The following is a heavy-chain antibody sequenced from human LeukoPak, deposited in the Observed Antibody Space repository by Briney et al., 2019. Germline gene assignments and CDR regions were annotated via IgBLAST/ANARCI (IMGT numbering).Heavy chain of an antibody. V-gene: IGHV3-74*01. J-gene: IGHJ4*02. CDR2: INTDGSST. CDR1: GFTFSRYW. D-gene: IGHD2-15*01. CDR3: ARAHCSGGSCYSGDLVDY. Sequence: GGSLRLSCAASGFTFSRYWMHWVRQAPGKGLVRVSRINTDGSSTSYADSVKGRFTISRDNAKNTLYLQMNGLRAEDTAVYYCARAHCSGGSCYSGDLVDYWGQGTLVTVSS.